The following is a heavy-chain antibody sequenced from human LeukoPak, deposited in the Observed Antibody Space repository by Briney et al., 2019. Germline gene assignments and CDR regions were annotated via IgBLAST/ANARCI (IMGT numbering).Heavy chain of an antibody. CDR3: AKAHPYYYGSGSYFGVDY. D-gene: IGHD3-10*01. V-gene: IGHV3-23*01. CDR2: ISGSGGST. Sequence: GGSLRLSCAASGFTFSSYAMSWVRQAPGKGLEWVSAISGSGGSTYYADSVKGRFTSSRDNSKNTLYLQMNSLRAEDKAVYYCAKAHPYYYGSGSYFGVDYWGQGTLVTVSS. CDR1: GFTFSSYA. J-gene: IGHJ4*02.